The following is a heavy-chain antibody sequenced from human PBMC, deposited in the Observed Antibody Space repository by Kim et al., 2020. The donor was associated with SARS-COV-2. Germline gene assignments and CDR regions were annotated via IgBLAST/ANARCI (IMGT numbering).Heavy chain of an antibody. V-gene: IGHV3-13*01. J-gene: IGHJ4*02. Sequence: GSVKGRFTISRENAKNSLYLQMNSLRAGDTAVYYCARAAITMVRGVNFDYWGQGTLVTVSS. D-gene: IGHD3-10*01. CDR3: ARAAITMVRGVNFDY.